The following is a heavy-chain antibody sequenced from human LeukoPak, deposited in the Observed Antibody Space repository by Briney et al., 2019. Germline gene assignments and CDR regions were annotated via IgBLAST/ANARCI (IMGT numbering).Heavy chain of an antibody. J-gene: IGHJ4*02. V-gene: IGHV3-74*01. Sequence: GGSLRLSCAASGFTFSSYWRHWVRHAPGKGLVWVSRINTDGRTTTYAASVKGRFTISRDNAKNTLYLQMNSLRAEDTAVYYCARDFHRTGTTGYWGQGTLVTVSS. CDR1: GFTFSSYW. CDR2: INTDGRTT. D-gene: IGHD1-7*01. CDR3: ARDFHRTGTTGY.